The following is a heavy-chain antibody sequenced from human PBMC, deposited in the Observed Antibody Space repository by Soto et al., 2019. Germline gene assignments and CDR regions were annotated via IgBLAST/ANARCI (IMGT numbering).Heavy chain of an antibody. V-gene: IGHV4-31*03. CDR2: IYYSGGT. D-gene: IGHD3-22*01. Sequence: QVQLQESGPGLVKPSQTLSLTCTVSGGSISSGGYYWSWIRQHPGKGLEWIGYIYYSGGTYYNPSLKSRITISVDTSKNQFSLKLSSVTAADTAVYYCARGYDSSGYYFDYWGQGTLVTVSS. J-gene: IGHJ4*02. CDR3: ARGYDSSGYYFDY. CDR1: GGSISSGGYY.